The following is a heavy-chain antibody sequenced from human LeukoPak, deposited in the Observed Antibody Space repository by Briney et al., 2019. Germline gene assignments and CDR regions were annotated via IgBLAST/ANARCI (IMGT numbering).Heavy chain of an antibody. CDR3: ARDGDDAFDI. CDR2: ISSSSSTI. Sequence: WVSYISSSSSTIYYADSVKGRFTISRDNAKNSLYLQMNSLRAEDTAVYYCARDGDDAFDIWGQGTMVTVSS. V-gene: IGHV3-48*01. J-gene: IGHJ3*02. D-gene: IGHD7-27*01.